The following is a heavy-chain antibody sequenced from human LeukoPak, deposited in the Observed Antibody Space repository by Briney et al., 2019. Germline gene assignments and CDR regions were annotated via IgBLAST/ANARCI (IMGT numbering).Heavy chain of an antibody. Sequence: GASVKVSCKASGYTFTGYYMHWVRQAPGQGLEWMGWISAYNGNTDSAQKFQGRVTMTTDTSTSTAYMELRSLRSDDTAVYYCARGRIAVAGTSDYWGQGTLVTVSS. V-gene: IGHV1-18*04. CDR3: ARGRIAVAGTSDY. J-gene: IGHJ4*02. D-gene: IGHD6-13*01. CDR1: GYTFTGYY. CDR2: ISAYNGNT.